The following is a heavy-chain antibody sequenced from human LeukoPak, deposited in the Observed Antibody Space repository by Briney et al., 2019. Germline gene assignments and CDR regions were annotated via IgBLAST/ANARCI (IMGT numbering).Heavy chain of an antibody. D-gene: IGHD6-19*01. J-gene: IGHJ4*02. V-gene: IGHV3-21*01. CDR2: ISSSSYI. Sequence: GGSLRLSCAASGFTFSSYSMNWVRQAPGKGLEWVSSISSSSYIYYADSVKGRFTISRDNAKNSLYLQMNSLRAEDTAVYYCARDRAAVVLDYWGQGTLVTVSS. CDR3: ARDRAAVVLDY. CDR1: GFTFSSYS.